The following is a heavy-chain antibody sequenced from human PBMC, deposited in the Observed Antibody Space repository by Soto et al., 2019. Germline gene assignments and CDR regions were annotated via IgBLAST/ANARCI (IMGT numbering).Heavy chain of an antibody. D-gene: IGHD1-26*01. J-gene: IGHJ4*02. V-gene: IGHV3-23*01. CDR2: TSGSGERT. CDR1: EFTFSSYA. CDR3: AKVKEGATDY. Sequence: PGGSLRLSCAASEFTFSSYAMSWVRQAPGKGLEWVSITSGSGERTYYADSVKGRFTISRDNSKNTLYLQMNSLRAEDKDVYYCAKVKEGATDYWGEGT.